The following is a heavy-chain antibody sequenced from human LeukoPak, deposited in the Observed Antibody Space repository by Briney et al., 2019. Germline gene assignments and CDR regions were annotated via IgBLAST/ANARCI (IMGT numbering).Heavy chain of an antibody. J-gene: IGHJ4*02. CDR1: GGSFSGYY. CDR3: ARGREVMSDFDY. V-gene: IGHV4-34*01. CDR2: VNHSGST. D-gene: IGHD2-8*01. Sequence: PWESLSLSCVASGGSFSGYYWTWIRQPPGKGLEWIGDVNHSGSTNYNPSLESRVTISIHTSKSQFSLKLSTVTAADTSVYYCARGREVMSDFDYWGQGTLVSVSS.